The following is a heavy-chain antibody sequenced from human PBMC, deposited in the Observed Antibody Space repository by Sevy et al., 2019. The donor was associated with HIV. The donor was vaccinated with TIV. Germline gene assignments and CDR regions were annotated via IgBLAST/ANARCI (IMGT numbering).Heavy chain of an antibody. CDR1: EITLSNYA. Sequence: GGSLRLSCAASEITLSNYAMNWVRLAPGRGLEWVSAISGSGGSTYYADSVKGRFTISRDNSKNTLSLQMHSLRVEDTAVYYCVKDRAVLVGDAFDLWGQGTMVTVSS. D-gene: IGHD2-15*01. CDR2: ISGSGGST. J-gene: IGHJ3*01. V-gene: IGHV3-23*01. CDR3: VKDRAVLVGDAFDL.